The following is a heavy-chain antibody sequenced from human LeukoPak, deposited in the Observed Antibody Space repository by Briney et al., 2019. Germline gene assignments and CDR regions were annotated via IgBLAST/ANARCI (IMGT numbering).Heavy chain of an antibody. Sequence: GGSLGLSCAASGFIFDNYGMSWVRQAPGKGLEWVSGINWNGGSTGYVDSVKGRFTISRDNAKNSLYLQMNSLRAEDTALYYCARGVTNPDYWGQGTLVTVSS. D-gene: IGHD4-17*01. CDR3: ARGVTNPDY. CDR1: GFIFDNYG. CDR2: INWNGGST. J-gene: IGHJ4*02. V-gene: IGHV3-20*04.